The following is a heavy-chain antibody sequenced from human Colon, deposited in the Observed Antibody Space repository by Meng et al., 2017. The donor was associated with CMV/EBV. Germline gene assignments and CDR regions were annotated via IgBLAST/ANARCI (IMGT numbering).Heavy chain of an antibody. J-gene: IGHJ5*02. D-gene: IGHD6-19*01. CDR1: GFTVSSNY. Sequence: AASGFTVSSNYMTWVRQAPGKELEWVSTIYINGKTEYADSVRGRFTISRDNSQNVLHLQMTSLRVEDSALYYCARLPTGWPNWLDPWGQGTLVTVSS. V-gene: IGHV3-53*01. CDR2: IYINGKT. CDR3: ARLPTGWPNWLDP.